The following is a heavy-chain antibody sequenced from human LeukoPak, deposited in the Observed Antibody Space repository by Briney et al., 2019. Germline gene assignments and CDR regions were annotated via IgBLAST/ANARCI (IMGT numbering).Heavy chain of an antibody. Sequence: TSETLFLTCTVSGGSINNYYWSWIRQPPGKGLEWIGYIYYSGSTNYKSSLTSRVTISIDTSRDQFSLTVTSVTAADTAVYFCARARHGYCSGTSCYLDAFDIWGQGAMVTVSS. V-gene: IGHV4-59*01. CDR2: IYYSGST. CDR1: GGSINNYY. CDR3: ARARHGYCSGTSCYLDAFDI. D-gene: IGHD2-2*01. J-gene: IGHJ3*02.